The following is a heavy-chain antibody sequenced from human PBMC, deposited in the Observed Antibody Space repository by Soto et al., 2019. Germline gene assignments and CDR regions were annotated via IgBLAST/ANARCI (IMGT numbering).Heavy chain of an antibody. CDR3: ARRNGYSSSWYYFDY. D-gene: IGHD6-13*01. J-gene: IGHJ4*02. V-gene: IGHV1-69*13. CDR2: IIPIFGTA. Sequence: ASVKVSCKASGGTFSSYAISWVRQAPGQGLEWMGGIIPIFGTANYAQKFQGRVTITADESTSTAYMELSSLRSEDTAVYYCARRNGYSSSWYYFDYWGQGTLVTVSS. CDR1: GGTFSSYA.